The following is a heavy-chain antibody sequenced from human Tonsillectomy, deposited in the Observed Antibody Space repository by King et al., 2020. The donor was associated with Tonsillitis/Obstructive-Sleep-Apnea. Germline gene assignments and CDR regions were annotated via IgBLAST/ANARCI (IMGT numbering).Heavy chain of an antibody. Sequence: LQLQESGPGLVKPSETLSLTCTVSGGSISGSSYYWGWIRQPPGKGLEWIGSIFSGGTTYYNPSLKTRVTISVDTSKNKFSLKLSSVTAADTAVYYCARRGYRDLDYWGQGTLVTVSS. D-gene: IGHD2-2*02. V-gene: IGHV4-39*01. CDR3: ARRGYRDLDY. CDR2: IFSGGTT. CDR1: GGSISGSSYY. J-gene: IGHJ4*02.